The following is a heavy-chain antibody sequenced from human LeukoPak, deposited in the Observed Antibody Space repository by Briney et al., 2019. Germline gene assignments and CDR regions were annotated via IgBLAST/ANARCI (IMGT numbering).Heavy chain of an antibody. D-gene: IGHD3-10*01. J-gene: IGHJ6*02. CDR1: GFTFSSYA. Sequence: GGSLRLSCAASGFTFSSYAMHWVRQAPGKGLEWVAVISYDGSNKYYADSVKGRFTISRDNSKNTLYLQMNSLRAEDTAVYYCARDRVGSGSYQIDYYYGMDVWGQGTTVTVSS. CDR2: ISYDGSNK. CDR3: ARDRVGSGSYQIDYYYGMDV. V-gene: IGHV3-30*04.